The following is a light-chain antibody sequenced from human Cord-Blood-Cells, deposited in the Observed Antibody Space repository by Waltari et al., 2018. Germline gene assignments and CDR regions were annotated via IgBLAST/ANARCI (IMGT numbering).Light chain of an antibody. CDR1: SSDVGGYNY. CDR3: SSYTSSSTWV. Sequence: QSALTQPASVSGSPGQSITISCTGTSSDVGGYNYVSWYQQHPGKGPKLMIYEVSNRPSGVSNRFSGSKAGNTASLTSSGLQAEDEADYYCSSYTSSSTWVFGGGTKLTVL. V-gene: IGLV2-14*01. CDR2: EVS. J-gene: IGLJ3*02.